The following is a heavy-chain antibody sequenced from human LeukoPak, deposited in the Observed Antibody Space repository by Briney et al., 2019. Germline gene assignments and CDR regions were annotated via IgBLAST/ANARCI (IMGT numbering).Heavy chain of an antibody. CDR1: GFTFSTYW. CDR3: TTDWGSHYGGSDYDRFEY. D-gene: IGHD3-22*01. Sequence: GGSLRLSCAASGFTFSTYWMSWVRQVQGKGLERVANIKHDGSQKFYADSVKGRFTISRADANNSLYLQMYSLRAEDTAEYYCTTDWGSHYGGSDYDRFEYWGQGTLVTVSS. CDR2: IKHDGSQK. J-gene: IGHJ4*02. V-gene: IGHV3-7*05.